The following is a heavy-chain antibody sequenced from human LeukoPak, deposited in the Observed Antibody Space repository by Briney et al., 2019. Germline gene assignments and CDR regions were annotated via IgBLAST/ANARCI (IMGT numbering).Heavy chain of an antibody. V-gene: IGHV1-2*02. CDR2: INPNSGGT. J-gene: IGHJ4*02. D-gene: IGHD3-22*01. Sequence: ASVKVPCEASGYTFAGYYMHWVRQAPGQGLEWMGWINPNSGGTNYAQKFQGRVTMTRDTSISTAYMELSRLRSDDTAVYYCARDQPQYYDSSGYDVWGQGTLVTVSS. CDR1: GYTFAGYY. CDR3: ARDQPQYYDSSGYDV.